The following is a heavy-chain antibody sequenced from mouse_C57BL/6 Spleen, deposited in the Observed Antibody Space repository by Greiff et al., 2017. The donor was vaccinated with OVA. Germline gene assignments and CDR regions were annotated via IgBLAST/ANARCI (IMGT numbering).Heavy chain of an antibody. V-gene: IGHV1-82*01. CDR1: GYAFSSSW. D-gene: IGHD1-1*01. Sequence: QVQLQQSGPELVKPGASVKISCKASGYAFSSSWMNWVKQRPGKGLEWIGRIYPGDGDTNYNGKFKGKATLTADKSSSAAYMQLSSLTSEDSAVYCGTRATTVPNYCAMDDWGKGTSVTVSS. J-gene: IGHJ4*01. CDR2: IYPGDGDT. CDR3: TRATTVPNYCAMDD.